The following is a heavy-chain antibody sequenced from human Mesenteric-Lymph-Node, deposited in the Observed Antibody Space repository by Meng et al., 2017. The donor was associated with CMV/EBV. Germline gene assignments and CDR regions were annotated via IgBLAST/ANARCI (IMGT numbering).Heavy chain of an antibody. J-gene: IGHJ4*02. CDR1: GFTFSSYS. CDR3: ARDLSGESVFDY. D-gene: IGHD1-26*01. Sequence: GESLKISCAASGFTFSSYSMNWVRQAPGKGLEWVSSISSSSSYIYYADSVKGRFTISRDNAKNSLYLQMNSLRAEDTAVYYCARDLSGESVFDYWGQGTLVTVSS. CDR2: ISSSSSYI. V-gene: IGHV3-21*01.